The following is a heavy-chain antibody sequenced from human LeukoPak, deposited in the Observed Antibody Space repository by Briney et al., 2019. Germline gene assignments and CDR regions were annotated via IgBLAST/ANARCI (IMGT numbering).Heavy chain of an antibody. V-gene: IGHV3-30*02. CDR1: GFTFSSYG. J-gene: IGHJ4*02. D-gene: IGHD3-10*01. CDR2: IRYDGSNK. CDR3: AKAGYVYGSGSYYHFDY. Sequence: PGGSLRLSCAASGFTFSSYGMQWVRQAPGKGLEWVAFIRYDGSNKYYADSVKGRFTISRDNSKNTLYLQMNSLRAEDTAVYYCAKAGYVYGSGSYYHFDYWGQGTLVTVSS.